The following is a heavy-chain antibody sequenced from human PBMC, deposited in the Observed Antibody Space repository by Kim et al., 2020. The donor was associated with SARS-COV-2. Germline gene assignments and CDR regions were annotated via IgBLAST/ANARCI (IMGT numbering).Heavy chain of an antibody. V-gene: IGHV3-74*01. CDR2: T. J-gene: IGHJ4*02. CDR3: ARPLYDYVWGTY. Sequence: TNDADYVKGRFSISRDNAKNTLYLQMTSLRAEDTAIYYCARPLYDYVWGTYWGQGTLVTVSS. D-gene: IGHD3-16*01.